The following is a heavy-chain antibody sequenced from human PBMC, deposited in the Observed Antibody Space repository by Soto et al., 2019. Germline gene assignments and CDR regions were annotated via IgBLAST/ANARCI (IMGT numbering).Heavy chain of an antibody. J-gene: IGHJ4*02. CDR3: ARGCIAGTTHLCY. CDR1: GYTFNTYG. CDR2: INPYNGNT. Sequence: QVLLVQSGPEIKKPGASVKVSCKASGYTFNTYGITWVRQAPGQGLEWMGWINPYNGNTKFAQKLQDRVTMTTATSTSTAYMELASLRSDDTAVYYCARGCIAGTTHLCYWGQGTLVTVSS. V-gene: IGHV1-18*01. D-gene: IGHD4-17*01.